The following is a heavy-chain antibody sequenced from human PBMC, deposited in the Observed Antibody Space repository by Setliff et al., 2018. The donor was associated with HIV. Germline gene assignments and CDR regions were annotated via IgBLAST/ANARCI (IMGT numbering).Heavy chain of an antibody. Sequence: PSETLSLTCAVYGGSFSGYYWSWIRQPPGEGLEWIGEINHSGSTNYNPSLKSRVTISVDTSKNQFSLKLSSVTAADTAVYYCASWRGPAVTTTRGFFDYWGQGTLVTVSS. CDR1: GGSFSGYY. CDR3: ASWRGPAVTTTRGFFDY. D-gene: IGHD4-17*01. CDR2: INHSGST. J-gene: IGHJ4*02. V-gene: IGHV4-34*01.